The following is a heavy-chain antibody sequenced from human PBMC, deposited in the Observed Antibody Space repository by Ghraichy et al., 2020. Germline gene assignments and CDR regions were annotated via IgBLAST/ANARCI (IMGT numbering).Heavy chain of an antibody. J-gene: IGHJ4*02. Sequence: GGSLRLSCAGSGLAFRSYGIHWVRQAPGKGLEWVAVIWYDGSEKYYADSVKGRFTISRDNSKNTAYLQMNNLRAEDTAIYYCAREGDGDIDSIYFDYWGQGTLVTVSS. CDR3: AREGDGDIDSIYFDY. CDR1: GLAFRSYG. CDR2: IWYDGSEK. V-gene: IGHV3-33*01. D-gene: IGHD4-17*01.